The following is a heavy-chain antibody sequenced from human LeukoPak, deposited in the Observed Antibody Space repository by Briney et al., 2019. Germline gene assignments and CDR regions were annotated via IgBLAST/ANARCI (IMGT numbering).Heavy chain of an antibody. CDR2: IYYSGST. Sequence: NASETLSLTCTVSGGSISSSSYYWGWIRQPPGKGLEWIGSIYYSGSTYYNPSLKSRVTISVDTSKNQFSLKLSSVTAADTAVYYCARHYYDFWSGYPNNWFDPWGQGALVTVSS. CDR1: GGSISSSSYY. J-gene: IGHJ5*02. V-gene: IGHV4-39*01. CDR3: ARHYYDFWSGYPNNWFDP. D-gene: IGHD3-3*01.